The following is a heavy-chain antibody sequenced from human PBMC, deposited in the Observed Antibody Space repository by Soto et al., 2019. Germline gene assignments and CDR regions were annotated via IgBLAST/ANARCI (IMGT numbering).Heavy chain of an antibody. J-gene: IGHJ6*02. V-gene: IGHV3-21*01. Sequence: PGVSLRLSCVVSGFTFSTYSINWVRQAPGKGLEWVSSISSRSDIYYADSVKGRFTISRDNAKNSVSLQMNGLRAEDTAVYYCAREYTAWPLAYGLDVWGQGTTVTVSS. CDR2: ISSRSDI. CDR1: GFTFSTYS. D-gene: IGHD2-2*02. CDR3: AREYTAWPLAYGLDV.